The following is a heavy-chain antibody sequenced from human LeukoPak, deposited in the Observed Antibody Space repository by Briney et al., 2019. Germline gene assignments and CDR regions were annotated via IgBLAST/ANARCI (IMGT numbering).Heavy chain of an antibody. Sequence: GRSLRLSCAASGFSFSDYAMSWVRQAPGKGLEWVSSISSSSSYIYYADSLKGRFIISRNNAENSLYLQMNSLGAEDTAVYYCAHSSGYAYGLDYWGQGTLVTVSS. V-gene: IGHV3-21*01. D-gene: IGHD5-18*01. J-gene: IGHJ4*02. CDR1: GFSFSDYA. CDR3: AHSSGYAYGLDY. CDR2: ISSSSSYI.